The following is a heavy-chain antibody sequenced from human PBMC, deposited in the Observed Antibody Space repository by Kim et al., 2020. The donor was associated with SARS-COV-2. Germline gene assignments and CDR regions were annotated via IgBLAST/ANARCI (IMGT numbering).Heavy chain of an antibody. Sequence: LKSRVTISVDTSKNQFSLKLSSVTAADTAVYYCARTRGGDTMVRGVIFDYWGQGTLVTVSS. J-gene: IGHJ4*02. CDR3: ARTRGGDTMVRGVIFDY. V-gene: IGHV4-39*01. D-gene: IGHD3-10*01.